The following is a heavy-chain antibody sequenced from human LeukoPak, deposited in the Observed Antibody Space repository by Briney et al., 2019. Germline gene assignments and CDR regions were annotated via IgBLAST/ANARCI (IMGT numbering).Heavy chain of an antibody. V-gene: IGHV3-7*01. D-gene: IGHD1-26*01. Sequence: GGSLRHSCAASGFTFRSYWMAWVRQAPGKGLEWVANIKEDESAKHQADSVKGRFTISRDNAQNSVYLQMSSLRGEDTAVYYCARDVGGSLDYWGQGTLVTVSS. CDR2: IKEDESAK. J-gene: IGHJ4*02. CDR1: GFTFRSYW. CDR3: ARDVGGSLDY.